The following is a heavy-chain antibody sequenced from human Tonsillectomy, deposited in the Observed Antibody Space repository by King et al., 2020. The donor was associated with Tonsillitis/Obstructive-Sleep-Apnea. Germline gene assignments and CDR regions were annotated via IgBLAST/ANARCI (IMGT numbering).Heavy chain of an antibody. J-gene: IGHJ6*03. CDR3: AKGGAYTSSWEDEYYYMDV. CDR2: LSNIGGST. V-gene: IGHV3-23*04. CDR1: GFTFSSYA. Sequence: VQLVESGGGLVQPGGSLRLSCAASGFTFSSYAMSWVRQAPGKGLEWVSSLSNIGGSTYYADSVKGRFTISRDNSKNTLYLQMNSLRAEDTAVYYCAKGGAYTSSWEDEYYYMDVWGKGPTVTVSS. D-gene: IGHD6-13*01.